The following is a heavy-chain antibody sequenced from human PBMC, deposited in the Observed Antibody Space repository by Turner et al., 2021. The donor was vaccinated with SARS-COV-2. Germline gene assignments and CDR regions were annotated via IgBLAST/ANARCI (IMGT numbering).Heavy chain of an antibody. CDR3: AKDGAPFLLFFGEPTFYFDY. CDR2: ISYDRSNK. V-gene: IGHV3-30*18. Sequence: VQLVESGGGVVQAGRFLRPPRSALGFTFRGYGMHWVRQAPGMGLEAVAVISYDRSNKYYSEYVKVRFTIARDNSKNTLYLKMNSLGAEDTAVYYCAKDGAPFLLFFGEPTFYFDYWGQGTLVTVSS. CDR1: GFTFRGYG. D-gene: IGHD3-10*01. J-gene: IGHJ4*02.